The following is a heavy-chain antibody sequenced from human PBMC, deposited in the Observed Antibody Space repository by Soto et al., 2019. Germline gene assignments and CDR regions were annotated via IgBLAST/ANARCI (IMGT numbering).Heavy chain of an antibody. CDR3: AKDGSGSYSWYFDY. CDR2: ISYDGSNK. D-gene: IGHD1-26*01. J-gene: IGHJ4*02. CDR1: GFTFSSYG. V-gene: IGHV3-30*18. Sequence: GGSLRLSCAASGFTFSSYGMHWVRQAPGKGLEWVAAISYDGSNKYYADSVKGRFTISRDNSKNTLYLQMNSLRAEDTAVYYCAKDGSGSYSWYFDYWGQATLVTVSS.